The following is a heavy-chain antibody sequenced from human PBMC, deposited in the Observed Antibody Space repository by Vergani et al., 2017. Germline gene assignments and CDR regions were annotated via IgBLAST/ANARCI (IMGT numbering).Heavy chain of an antibody. CDR3: ARAIAAAGYYYYGMDV. CDR2: IKQDGSEK. D-gene: IGHD6-13*01. V-gene: IGHV3-7*03. Sequence: EVQLVESGGGLVKPGGSLRLSCAASGFTFSSYWMSWVRQAPGKGLEWVANIKQDGSEKYYVDSVKGRFTISRDNAKNSLYLQMNSLRAEDTAVYYCARAIAAAGYYYYGMDVWGQGTTVTVSS. J-gene: IGHJ6*02. CDR1: GFTFSSYW.